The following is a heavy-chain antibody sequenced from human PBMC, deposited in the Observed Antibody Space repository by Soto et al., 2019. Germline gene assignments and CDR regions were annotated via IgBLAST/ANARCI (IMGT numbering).Heavy chain of an antibody. V-gene: IGHV4-39*02. D-gene: IGHD3-10*01. CDR3: AREGTMVRGVTYYGMDV. CDR1: GGSISSSSYY. J-gene: IGHJ6*02. CDR2: IYYSGST. Sequence: PSETLSLTCAVSGGSISSSSYYWGWIHQPPGKGLEWIGSIYYSGSTYYNPSLKSRVTISVDTSKNQFSLKLSSVTAADTAVYFCAREGTMVRGVTYYGMDVWGQGTTVTVS.